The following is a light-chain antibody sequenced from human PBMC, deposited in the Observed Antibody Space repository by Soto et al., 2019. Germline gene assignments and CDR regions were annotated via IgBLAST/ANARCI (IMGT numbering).Light chain of an antibody. CDR2: EVT. Sequence: QSALTQPPSASGSPGQSVTISCIGTSSDVGGYDYVSWYQQHPGKAPKLIISEVTKRPSGVPDRFSGSKSGNTASLTVSGFQAEDEADYYCSSYAGNNNFCVFGTGTKVTVL. CDR1: SSDVGGYDY. J-gene: IGLJ1*01. CDR3: SSYAGNNNFCV. V-gene: IGLV2-8*01.